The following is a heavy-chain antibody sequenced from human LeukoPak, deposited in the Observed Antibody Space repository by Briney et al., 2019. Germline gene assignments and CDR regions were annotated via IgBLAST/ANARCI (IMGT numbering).Heavy chain of an antibody. CDR3: ARESPTYYYGSGSYYGMDV. V-gene: IGHV4-34*01. CDR1: GGSFSGYY. J-gene: IGHJ6*02. CDR2: INHSGST. D-gene: IGHD3-10*01. Sequence: PSEALSLTCAVYGGSFSGYYWSWIRQPPGKGLEWIGEINHSGSTNYNPSLKSRVTISIDTSQNQFSLKLSSVTAADTAVYYCARESPTYYYGSGSYYGMDVWGQGTTVTVSS.